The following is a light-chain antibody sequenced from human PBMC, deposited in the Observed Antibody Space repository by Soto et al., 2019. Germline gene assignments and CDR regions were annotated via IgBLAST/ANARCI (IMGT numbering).Light chain of an antibody. V-gene: IGKV3-15*01. CDR3: QQSYSTRWT. CDR2: GAS. CDR1: QSVSSN. J-gene: IGKJ1*01. Sequence: EILMTQSPATLTVSPGERATLSCRASQSVSSNLAWYRQKPGQAPRLLIYGASTRATGIPARFSGSGSGTDFTLTISSLQPEDFATYYCQQSYSTRWTFGQGTKVDIK.